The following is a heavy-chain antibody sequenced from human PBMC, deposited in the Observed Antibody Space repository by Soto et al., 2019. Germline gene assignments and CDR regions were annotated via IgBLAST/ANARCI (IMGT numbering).Heavy chain of an antibody. J-gene: IGHJ3*02. CDR3: ARGLASLPVFAFDI. V-gene: IGHV2-5*01. CDR1: GISRSPSGVG. D-gene: IGHD6-6*01. CDR2: IYWNDDK. Sequence: PGPTLVNPTQTLTLTCSLSGISRSPSGVGFGWISERPGKALEWLALIYWNDDKHYSPSLKSRLTITKDTCKNQAVLTMTNMDPVDTATYFCARGLASLPVFAFDIWGQGTMVTVSS.